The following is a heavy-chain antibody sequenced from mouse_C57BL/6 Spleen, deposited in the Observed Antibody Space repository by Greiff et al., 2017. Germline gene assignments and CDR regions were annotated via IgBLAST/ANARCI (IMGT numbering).Heavy chain of an antibody. CDR1: GFSLSTSNMG. CDR3: AQIGTYYYGSSWYFDV. V-gene: IGHV8-5*01. Sequence: QVTLKESGPGILQPSQTLSLTCSFSGFSLSTSNMGIGWIRQPSGKGLEWLAHIWWNDDKYYNPSLKSRLTISKDTSHNQVFLKITSVDTAETATYYCAQIGTYYYGSSWYFDVWGTGTTVTVSS. D-gene: IGHD1-1*01. CDR2: IWWNDDK. J-gene: IGHJ1*03.